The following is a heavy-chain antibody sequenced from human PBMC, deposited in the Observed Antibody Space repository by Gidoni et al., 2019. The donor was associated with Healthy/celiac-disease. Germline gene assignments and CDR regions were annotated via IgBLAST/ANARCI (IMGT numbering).Heavy chain of an antibody. CDR2: ISGSGGST. J-gene: IGHJ6*02. Sequence: EVQLVESGGGLVQPGGSLRLSCAASGFTFSSYAMSWVRQAPGKGLEWVSAISGSGGSTYYADSVKGRFTISRDNSKNTLYLQMNSLRAEDTAVYYCAKDLELLHYYYYGMGVWGQGTTVTVSS. CDR1: GFTFSSYA. CDR3: AKDLELLHYYYYGMGV. D-gene: IGHD1-7*01. V-gene: IGHV3-23*04.